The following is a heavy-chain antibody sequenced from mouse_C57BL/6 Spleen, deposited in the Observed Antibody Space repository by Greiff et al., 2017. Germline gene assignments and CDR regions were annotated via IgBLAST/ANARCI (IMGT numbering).Heavy chain of an antibody. J-gene: IGHJ1*03. D-gene: IGHD2-4*01. CDR1: GFTFSSYA. Sequence: EVQVVESGGGLVKPGGSLKLSCAASGFTFSSYAMSWVRQTPEKRLEWVATISDGGSYTYYPDNVKGRITISRDNAKNNLYLQMSHLKSEDTAKYYCARDGNDYGESGWGTGTTLTVAS. CDR2: ISDGGSYT. CDR3: ARDGNDYGESG. V-gene: IGHV5-4*01.